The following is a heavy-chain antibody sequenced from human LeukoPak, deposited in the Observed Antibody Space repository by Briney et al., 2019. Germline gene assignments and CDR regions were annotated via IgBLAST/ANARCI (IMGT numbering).Heavy chain of an antibody. CDR2: IYYSGST. V-gene: IGHV4-61*08. Sequence: SETLSLTCTVSGGSISSGGYYWSWIRQPPGKGLEWIGYIYYSGSTNYNPSLKSRVTISVDTSKNQFSLKLSSVTAADTAVYYCARGPYYYMDVWGKGTTVTVSS. J-gene: IGHJ6*03. CDR1: GGSISSGGYY. CDR3: ARGPYYYMDV.